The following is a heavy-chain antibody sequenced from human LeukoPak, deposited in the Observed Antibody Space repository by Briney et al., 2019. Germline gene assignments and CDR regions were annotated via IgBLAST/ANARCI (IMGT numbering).Heavy chain of an antibody. D-gene: IGHD5-18*01. V-gene: IGHV4-59*01. CDR1: GGSMSSYY. CDR3: ARGGIQLWSNNWVDP. CDR2: VYYSGTT. Sequence: SETLSLTCIVSGGSMSSYYWSWIRQPPGKGLEWIGYVYYSGTTNYNPSLRSRVTISVDTSKNQFSLKLSSVTAADTAVYYCARGGIQLWSNNWVDPWGQGILVTVSS. J-gene: IGHJ5*02.